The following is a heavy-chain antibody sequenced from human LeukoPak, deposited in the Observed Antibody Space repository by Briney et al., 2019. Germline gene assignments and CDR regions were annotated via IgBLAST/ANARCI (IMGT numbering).Heavy chain of an antibody. Sequence: GESLKISCKGSGYSFTSYWIGWVRQMPGKGLEWMGIIYPGDSDTRYSPSFQGQVTISADKSISTAYLQWSSLKAADTAMYYCARHVAVVTENYYYYYGMDVWGQGTTVTVSS. CDR2: IYPGDSDT. CDR1: GYSFTSYW. J-gene: IGHJ6*02. V-gene: IGHV5-51*01. D-gene: IGHD2-21*02. CDR3: ARHVAVVTENYYYYYGMDV.